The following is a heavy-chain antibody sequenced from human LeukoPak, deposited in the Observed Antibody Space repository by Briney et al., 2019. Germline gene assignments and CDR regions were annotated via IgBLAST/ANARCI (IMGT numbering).Heavy chain of an antibody. Sequence: ASVKVSCKSSGYTCINYGISWVRQAPGQGLEWMGWISAYNGDTNYAQKLQGRVTMTTDTSTSTAYMEVRSLRSDDTAVYYCARDDGIGSGSYSFDYWGQGTLVTVSS. CDR3: ARDDGIGSGSYSFDY. V-gene: IGHV1-18*01. CDR1: GYTCINYG. CDR2: ISAYNGDT. D-gene: IGHD3-10*01. J-gene: IGHJ4*02.